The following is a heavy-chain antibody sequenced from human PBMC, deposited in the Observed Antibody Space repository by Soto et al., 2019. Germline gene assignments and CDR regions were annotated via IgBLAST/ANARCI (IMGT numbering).Heavy chain of an antibody. Sequence: PGGSLRLSCAASGFTFSSYSMSWVRQAPGKGLEWVSAISGSGGSTYYADSVKGRFTISRDNSKNTLYLQMNSLRAEDTAVYYCANTLRGYYYDFYWGQGTLVTVSS. CDR1: GFTFSSYS. J-gene: IGHJ4*02. V-gene: IGHV3-23*01. D-gene: IGHD3-3*01. CDR3: ANTLRGYYYDFY. CDR2: ISGSGGST.